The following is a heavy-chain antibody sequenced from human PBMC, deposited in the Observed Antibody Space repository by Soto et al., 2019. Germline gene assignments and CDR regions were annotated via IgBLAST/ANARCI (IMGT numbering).Heavy chain of an antibody. J-gene: IGHJ6*02. V-gene: IGHV1-69*13. CDR1: GGTFSSYA. CDR3: ARAKVVDYYYGMDV. CDR2: IIPIFGTA. Sequence: ASVKVSCKASGGTFSSYAISWVRQAPGQGLEWMGGIIPIFGTANYAQKFQGRVTITADEFTSTAYMELSSLRSEDTAVYYCARAKVVDYYYGMDVWGQGTTVTVSS. D-gene: IGHD2-15*01.